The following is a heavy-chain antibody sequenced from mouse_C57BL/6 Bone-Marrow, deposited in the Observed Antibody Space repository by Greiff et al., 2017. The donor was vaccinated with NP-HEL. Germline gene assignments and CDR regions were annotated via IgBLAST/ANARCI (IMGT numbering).Heavy chain of an antibody. D-gene: IGHD1-1*01. V-gene: IGHV1-82*01. CDR3: ARLVVIIVEAFAY. J-gene: IGHJ3*01. CDR1: GYAFSSSW. Sequence: VQLQESGPELVKPGASVKISCKASGYAFSSSWMNWVKQRPGKGLEWIGRIYPGDGDTNYNGKFKGKATLTADKSSSTAYMQLSSLTSEDSAVYFCARLVVIIVEAFAYWGQGTLVTVSA. CDR2: IYPGDGDT.